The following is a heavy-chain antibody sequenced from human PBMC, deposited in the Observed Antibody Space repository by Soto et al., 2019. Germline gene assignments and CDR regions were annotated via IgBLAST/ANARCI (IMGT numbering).Heavy chain of an antibody. Sequence: QVQLQESGPGLVKPSETLSLTCTVSGGSVSSGSHYWTWIRQPPGKGLEWIGCIYYTGSTNYNPSLKSRVSISVDTSENQFSLKLSSVTAADTAIYYCARDSSITYYYGMDVWGQGTTVTVSS. CDR2: IYYTGST. V-gene: IGHV4-61*01. CDR3: ARDSSITYYYGMDV. J-gene: IGHJ6*02. CDR1: GGSVSSGSHY. D-gene: IGHD3-16*01.